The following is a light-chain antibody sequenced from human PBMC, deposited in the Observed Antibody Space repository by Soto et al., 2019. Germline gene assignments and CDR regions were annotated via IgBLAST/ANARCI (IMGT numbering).Light chain of an antibody. Sequence: EIVMTQSPATLSVSPGERATLSCRASQSISSNLAWYQQKPGQAPRRLIYGASTRATGIPATFSGSGSGTAFTLTISSLQSEDFAVYYCQQYNNWPCTFGPGTKVDIK. CDR1: QSISSN. CDR3: QQYNNWPCT. J-gene: IGKJ3*01. V-gene: IGKV3-15*01. CDR2: GAS.